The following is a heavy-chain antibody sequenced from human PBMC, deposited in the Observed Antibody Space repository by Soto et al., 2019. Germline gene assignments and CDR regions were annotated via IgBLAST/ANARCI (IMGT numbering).Heavy chain of an antibody. D-gene: IGHD6-19*01. V-gene: IGHV2-5*02. CDR3: VHSSRTSVSRRYFDY. CDR2: IYWDYDK. Sequence: QITLKESGPTLVKPTQTLTLTCTFSGFSLSTSGVGVGWIRQPPGKALEWLALIYWDYDKRYSPSLESRLTITTDTSKNQVVLTRTNLDPVNTATYYCVHSSRTSVSRRYFDYWGQGTLVTVSS. CDR1: GFSLSTSGVG. J-gene: IGHJ4*02.